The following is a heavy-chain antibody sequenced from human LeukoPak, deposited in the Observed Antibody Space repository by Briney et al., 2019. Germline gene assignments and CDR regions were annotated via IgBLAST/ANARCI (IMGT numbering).Heavy chain of an antibody. CDR3: AKDYDVLRFLEWSIDY. V-gene: IGHV3-23*01. CDR2: ISGSGGST. Sequence: PGGSLRLSCAASGFTFSSYAMSWVRQAPGKGLEWVSAISGSGGSTYYADSVKGRFTISRDNSKNTLYLQMNSLRAEDTAVYYCAKDYDVLRFLEWSIDYWGQGTLVTVSS. CDR1: GFTFSSYA. J-gene: IGHJ4*02. D-gene: IGHD3-3*01.